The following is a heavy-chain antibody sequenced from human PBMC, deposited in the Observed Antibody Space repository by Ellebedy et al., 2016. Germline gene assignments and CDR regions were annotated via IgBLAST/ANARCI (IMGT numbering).Heavy chain of an antibody. V-gene: IGHV3-23*01. CDR1: GFMFSSYV. J-gene: IGHJ6*03. CDR3: AKNWYSGSDFGHIYMDV. CDR2: ISRSGGST. D-gene: IGHD1-26*01. Sequence: GGSLRLXCEASGFMFSSYVMNWVRQTPEKGLEWVSSISRSGGSTNDADSVKGRFTISRDNSKNTLYLQMNSLRTEDTAVYYCAKNWYSGSDFGHIYMDVWGKGTTVTVSS.